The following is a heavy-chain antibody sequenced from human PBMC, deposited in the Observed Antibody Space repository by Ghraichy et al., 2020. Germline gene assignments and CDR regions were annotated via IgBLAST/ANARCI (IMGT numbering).Heavy chain of an antibody. V-gene: IGHV1-69*06. Sequence: SVKVSCKASGGTFSSYAISWVRQAPGQGLEWMGGIIPIFGTANYAQKFQGRVTITADKSTSTAYMELSSLRSEDTAVYYCARGRYSSGWYNYYWGQGTLVTVSS. D-gene: IGHD6-19*01. J-gene: IGHJ4*02. CDR3: ARGRYSSGWYNYY. CDR1: GGTFSSYA. CDR2: IIPIFGTA.